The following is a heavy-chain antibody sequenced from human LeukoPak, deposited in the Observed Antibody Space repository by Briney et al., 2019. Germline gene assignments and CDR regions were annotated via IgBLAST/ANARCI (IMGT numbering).Heavy chain of an antibody. V-gene: IGHV3-49*03. CDR3: TRDYDFWSGYSNLSFDY. Sequence: GGSLRLSCTASGFTFGDYAMSWFRQAPGKGLEWVGFIRSKAYGGTTEYAASVKGRFTISSDDSKSIAYLQMNSLKTEDTAVYYCTRDYDFWSGYSNLSFDYWGQGTLVTVSS. CDR1: GFTFGDYA. D-gene: IGHD3-3*01. CDR2: IRSKAYGGTT. J-gene: IGHJ4*02.